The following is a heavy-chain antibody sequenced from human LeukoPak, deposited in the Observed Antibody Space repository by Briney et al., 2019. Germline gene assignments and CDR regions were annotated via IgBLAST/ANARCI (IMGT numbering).Heavy chain of an antibody. CDR1: GFTFRSYV. CDR3: TKGPTTTIQN. V-gene: IGHV3-30*02. Sequence: GGSLRLSCAASGFTFRSYVMHWVRQAPGKGLEWVAFIRSDGSNKSYGDSVKGRFTISRDNSKNTMYLEMNGLRPEDTAVYHCTKGPTTTIQNWGQGILVTVSS. CDR2: IRSDGSNK. J-gene: IGHJ4*02. D-gene: IGHD4-17*01.